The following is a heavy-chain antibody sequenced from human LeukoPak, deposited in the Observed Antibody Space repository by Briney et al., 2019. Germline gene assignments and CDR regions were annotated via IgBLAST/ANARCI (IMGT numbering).Heavy chain of an antibody. CDR2: INHGGDT. V-gene: IGHV4-34*01. D-gene: IGHD3-10*01. Sequence: PSETLSLTCAVYGGSFSGYSWNWIRQPPGKGLEWIGEINHGGDTKYKVSLKSRVTISGDTSKKQFSLTLSSVTAADTAVYYCARCPVELLWFGDWGQGALVTVSS. CDR3: ARCPVELLWFGD. CDR1: GGSFSGYS. J-gene: IGHJ4*02.